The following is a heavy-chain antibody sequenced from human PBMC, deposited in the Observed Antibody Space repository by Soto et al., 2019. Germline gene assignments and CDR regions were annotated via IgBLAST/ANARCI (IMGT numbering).Heavy chain of an antibody. CDR2: ISYDGSNK. CDR1: GFTFSSYG. V-gene: IGHV3-30*18. J-gene: IGHJ6*02. CDR3: AKDGLFGGHKKLYYYYGMDV. Sequence: GGSLRLSCAASGFTFSSYGMHWVRQAPGKGLEWVAVISYDGSNKYYADSVKGRFTISRDNSKNTLYLQMNSLRAEDTAVYYCAKDGLFGGHKKLYYYYGMDVWGQGTTVTVSS. D-gene: IGHD3-10*01.